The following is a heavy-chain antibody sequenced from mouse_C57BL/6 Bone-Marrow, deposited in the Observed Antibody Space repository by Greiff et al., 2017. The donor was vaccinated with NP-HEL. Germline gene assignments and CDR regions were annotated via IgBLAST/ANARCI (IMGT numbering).Heavy chain of an antibody. J-gene: IGHJ4*01. Sequence: QVQLQQSGPELVKPGASVKISCKASGYAFSSSWMHWVKQRPGKGLEWIGRIYPGDGDTNYNGKFKGKATLTADKSSSAAYMQRSSLRSEESAVYCCAPDGHYWDYYAMEYWGQGNSVTVSS. CDR3: APDGHYWDYYAMEY. CDR1: GYAFSSSW. V-gene: IGHV1-82*01. CDR2: IYPGDGDT. D-gene: IGHD4-1*01.